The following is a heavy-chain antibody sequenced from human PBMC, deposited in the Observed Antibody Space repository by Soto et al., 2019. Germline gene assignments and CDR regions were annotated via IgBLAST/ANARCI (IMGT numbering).Heavy chain of an antibody. Sequence: GGSLRLSCAASGFTFSSYWMHWVRQAPGKGLVWVSRINSDGSSTSYADSVKGRFTISRDNAKNTLYLQMNSLRAEDTAVYYCARSSYDFWSGHRTYYMDVWGKGTTVTVSS. CDR1: GFTFSSYW. CDR2: INSDGSST. D-gene: IGHD3-3*01. J-gene: IGHJ6*03. CDR3: ARSSYDFWSGHRTYYMDV. V-gene: IGHV3-74*01.